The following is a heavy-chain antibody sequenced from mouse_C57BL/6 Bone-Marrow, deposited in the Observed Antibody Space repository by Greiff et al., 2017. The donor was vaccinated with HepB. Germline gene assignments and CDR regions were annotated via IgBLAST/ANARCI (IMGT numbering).Heavy chain of an antibody. CDR2: ISDGGSYT. CDR3: ARDAVPR. V-gene: IGHV5-4*01. CDR1: GFTFSSYA. J-gene: IGHJ2*01. Sequence: EVKLVESGGGLVKPGGSLKLSCAASGFTFSSYAMSWVRQTPEKRLEWVATISDGGSYTYYPDNVKGRFTISRDNAKNNLYLQMSHLKSEDTAMYYCARDAVPRWGQGTTLTVSS.